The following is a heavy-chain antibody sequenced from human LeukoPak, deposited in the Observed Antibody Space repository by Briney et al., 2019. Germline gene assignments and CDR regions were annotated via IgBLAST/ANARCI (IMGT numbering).Heavy chain of an antibody. CDR2: INHSGST. J-gene: IGHJ6*02. Sequence: SETLSLTCAVYGGSFSGYYWSWIRQPPGKGLEWIGEINHSGSTNYNPSLKSRVTISVDTSKNQFSLKLSSVTAADTAVYYCARLAVLRFLAGGYGMDVWGQGTTVTVSS. CDR3: ARLAVLRFLAGGYGMDV. D-gene: IGHD3-3*01. CDR1: GGSFSGYY. V-gene: IGHV4-34*01.